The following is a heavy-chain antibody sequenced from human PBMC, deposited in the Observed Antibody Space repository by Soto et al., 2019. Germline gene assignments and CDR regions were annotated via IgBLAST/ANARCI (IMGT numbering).Heavy chain of an antibody. CDR1: GLIYSDYH. CDR3: AMVGGWSGGSSGMDV. V-gene: IGHV3-72*01. J-gene: IGHJ6*02. Sequence: EVQLVESGGGLVQPGGSLRLSCAASGLIYSDYHMDWVRQAPGKGLEGVGRIRRKANSDTTEYAESVKGRFTISRDDSKNALYLQKNSLKSEDTAVYYCAMVGGWSGGSSGMDVWGQGTTVTVSS. CDR2: IRRKANSDTT. D-gene: IGHD6-19*01.